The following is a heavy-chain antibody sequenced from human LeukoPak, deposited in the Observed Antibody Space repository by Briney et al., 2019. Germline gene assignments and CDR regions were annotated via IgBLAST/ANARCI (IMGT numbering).Heavy chain of an antibody. V-gene: IGHV1-8*01. CDR1: GYTFTSYD. Sequence: ASVKVSCKASGYTFTSYDINWVRQAPGQGLEWMGWMNPNSGNTDYAQKFQGRVTMTRDTSISTAYMELSSLRSDDTAVYYCARDRGYSYGYTDYWGQGTLVTVSS. CDR2: MNPNSGNT. CDR3: ARDRGYSYGYTDY. D-gene: IGHD5-18*01. J-gene: IGHJ4*02.